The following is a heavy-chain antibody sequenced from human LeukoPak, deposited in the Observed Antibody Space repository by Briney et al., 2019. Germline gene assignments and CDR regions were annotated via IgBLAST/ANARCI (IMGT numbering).Heavy chain of an antibody. CDR3: ARDLAAAGFFDY. J-gene: IGHJ4*02. CDR1: GFTFGTYW. V-gene: IGHV3-7*01. CDR2: IKQDGSEK. D-gene: IGHD6-13*01. Sequence: GGSLRLSCAASGFTFGTYWMSWVRQAPGEGLEWVANIKQDGSEKYYVDPMKGRFTISRDNAKNSLYLQMNSLRAEDTAVYYCARDLAAAGFFDYWGQGTLVTVSS.